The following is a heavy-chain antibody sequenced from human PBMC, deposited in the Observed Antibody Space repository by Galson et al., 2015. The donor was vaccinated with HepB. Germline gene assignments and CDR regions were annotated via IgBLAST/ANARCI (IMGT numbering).Heavy chain of an antibody. Sequence: SVKVSCKASGGTFSSYAISWVRQAPGQGLEWMGGIIPIFGTANYAQKFQGRVTITADKSTSTAYMELGSLRSEDTAVYYCAADSSGWRTGEDFFDYWGQGTLVTVSS. V-gene: IGHV1-69*06. D-gene: IGHD6-19*01. CDR3: AADSSGWRTGEDFFDY. J-gene: IGHJ4*02. CDR2: IIPIFGTA. CDR1: GGTFSSYA.